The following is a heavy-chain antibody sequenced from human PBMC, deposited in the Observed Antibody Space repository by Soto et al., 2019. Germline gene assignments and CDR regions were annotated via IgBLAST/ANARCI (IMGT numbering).Heavy chain of an antibody. D-gene: IGHD3-22*01. CDR2: INAGNGNT. J-gene: IGHJ4*02. Sequence: QVQLVQSGAEEKKPGASVKVSCKASGYTFTDYAMHWVRQAPGQRLEWMGWINAGNGNTKYSQKFQGRVTITRDTSATTASMELSSPRSEDTAVYYCARGSGYYYWDDYWGQGTLVTVSS. V-gene: IGHV1-3*05. CDR3: ARGSGYYYWDDY. CDR1: GYTFTDYA.